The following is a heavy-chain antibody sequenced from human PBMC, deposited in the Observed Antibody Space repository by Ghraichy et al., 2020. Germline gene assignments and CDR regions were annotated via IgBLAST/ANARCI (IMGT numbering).Heavy chain of an antibody. D-gene: IGHD6-19*01. J-gene: IGHJ4*02. CDR2: ISGSGGST. CDR1: GFTFSSYA. V-gene: IGHV3-23*01. Sequence: GESLNISCTASGFTFSSYAMSWVRQAPGKGLEWVSAISGSGGSTYYADSVKDRFTISRDNSKNTLYLQMNSLRAEDTAVYYCAKDGIAVAGMGLEDYWGQGTLVTVSS. CDR3: AKDGIAVAGMGLEDY.